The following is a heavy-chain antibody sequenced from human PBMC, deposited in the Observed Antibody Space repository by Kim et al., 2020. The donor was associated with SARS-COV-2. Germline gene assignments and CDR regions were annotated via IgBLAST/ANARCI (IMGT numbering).Heavy chain of an antibody. J-gene: IGHJ1*01. D-gene: IGHD3-16*01. CDR3: AKGGSINSKCFTDG. Sequence: ADSVQGRFTISRDNAKNSVSLQMNSLRLEDTAVYYCAKGGSINSKCFTDGWGQGTLVTVSS. V-gene: IGHV3-9*01.